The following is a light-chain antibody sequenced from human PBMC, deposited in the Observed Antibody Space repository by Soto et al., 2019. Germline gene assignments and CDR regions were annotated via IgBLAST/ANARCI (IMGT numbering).Light chain of an antibody. J-gene: IGKJ4*01. V-gene: IGKV3-11*01. CDR3: QQRRNFPLT. Sequence: EIVLTQSPVTLSLSPGERATLSCRASQSVTSFLAWYQQKPGQAPRLLIYDVSNRATGILARLSGSGSGTDFTLTIRRREPEDFAVYYWQQRRNFPLTFGGGTKVEIK. CDR2: DVS. CDR1: QSVTSF.